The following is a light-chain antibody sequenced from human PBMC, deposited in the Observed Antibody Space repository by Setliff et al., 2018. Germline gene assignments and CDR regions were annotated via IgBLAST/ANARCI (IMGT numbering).Light chain of an antibody. Sequence: QSVLAQAASVSGSPGQSVTISCTGSSSDIGTYDYVSWYQHHPGRAPKFLIYDVRYRPSGVSNRFSGSKSGNTASLTLSGLQAEDAADYYCFSYTSSGSYVFGTGTKVTVL. V-gene: IGLV2-14*03. J-gene: IGLJ1*01. CDR1: SSDIGTYDY. CDR2: DVR. CDR3: FSYTSSGSYV.